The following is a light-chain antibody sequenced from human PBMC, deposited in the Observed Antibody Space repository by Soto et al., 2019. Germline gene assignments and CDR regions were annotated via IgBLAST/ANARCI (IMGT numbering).Light chain of an antibody. CDR2: GAS. V-gene: IGKV3-20*01. CDR3: QQRGSSPLT. J-gene: IGKJ4*01. Sequence: EIVLTQFPGTLSLSPGESATLSCRASQSVSSSYLAWYQQKPGQAPRVLIYGASSRASGIPDRFSGSGSGTDFTLTISRLEPEDFAVYYCQQRGSSPLTFGGGTRVEIK. CDR1: QSVSSSY.